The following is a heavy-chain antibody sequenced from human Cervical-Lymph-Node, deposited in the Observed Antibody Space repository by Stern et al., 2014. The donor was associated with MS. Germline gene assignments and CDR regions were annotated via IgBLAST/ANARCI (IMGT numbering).Heavy chain of an antibody. CDR1: GDTFSLDS. Sequence: VQLEHSGAEVKKPASTVTVSCKISGDTFSLDSISLVRLPHRPGLECMGGIVPLFGTPNYVQKFQGRITTTADESTSTAYMELSSLRYEDTAVYFCARDQGGIAAYWGQGTLVTVSS. CDR2: IVPLFGTP. D-gene: IGHD6-13*01. J-gene: IGHJ4*02. CDR3: ARDQGGIAAY. V-gene: IGHV1-69*01.